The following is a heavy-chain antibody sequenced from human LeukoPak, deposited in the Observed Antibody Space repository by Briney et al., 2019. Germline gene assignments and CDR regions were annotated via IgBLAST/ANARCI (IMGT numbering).Heavy chain of an antibody. CDR1: GYTFTSYY. CDR3: ARDGLERETTYYYDSSGYHDAFDI. Sequence: ASVKVSCKASGYTFTSYYMHWVRQAPGQGLEWMGIIKPSSGSTIYAQKFQGRVTMTRDTSTSTVYMELSSLRSEDTAVYYCARDGLERETTYYYDSSGYHDAFDIWGQGTMVTVSS. D-gene: IGHD3-22*01. V-gene: IGHV1-46*01. CDR2: IKPSSGST. J-gene: IGHJ3*02.